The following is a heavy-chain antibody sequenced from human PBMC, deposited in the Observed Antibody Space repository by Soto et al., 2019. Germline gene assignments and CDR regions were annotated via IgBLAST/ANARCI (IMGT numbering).Heavy chain of an antibody. CDR3: AHRRHYYDSSGFTFDY. V-gene: IGHV2-5*02. Sequence: QITLKESGPTLVKSTQTLTLTCTFSGFSFSTSGVGVGWIRQPPGKALEWLALIYWDDDKRYSPSLKSRLTITKDTSKNQVVLTLTNVDPVDTATYYCAHRRHYYDSSGFTFDYWVQGTLVTVSS. D-gene: IGHD3-22*01. CDR2: IYWDDDK. J-gene: IGHJ4*02. CDR1: GFSFSTSGVG.